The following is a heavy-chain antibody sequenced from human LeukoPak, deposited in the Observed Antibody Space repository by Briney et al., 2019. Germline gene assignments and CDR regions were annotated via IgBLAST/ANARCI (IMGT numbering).Heavy chain of an antibody. CDR2: FDPEDGET. CDR3: ATVNPSYSSSRGPFDY. CDR1: GYTLTELS. J-gene: IGHJ4*02. Sequence: ASVKVSCKVSGYTLTELSMHWVRQAPGKGLEWMGGFDPEDGETIYAQKFQGRVTMTEDTSTDTAYMELSSLRSEDTAVYYCATVNPSYSSSRGPFDYWGQGTLVTVSS. D-gene: IGHD6-13*01. V-gene: IGHV1-24*01.